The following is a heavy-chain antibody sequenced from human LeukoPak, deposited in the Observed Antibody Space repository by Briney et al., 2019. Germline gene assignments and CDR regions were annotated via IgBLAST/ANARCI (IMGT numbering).Heavy chain of an antibody. CDR1: GGSISSSSYY. J-gene: IGHJ4*02. D-gene: IGHD3-10*01. CDR3: ARDLWFGEPKGFDY. V-gene: IGHV4-39*07. Sequence: SETLSLTCTVSGGSISSSSYYWGWIRQPPGKGLEWIGSIYYSGSTYYNPSLKSRVTISVDTSKNQFSLKLSSVTAADTAVYYCARDLWFGEPKGFDYWGQGTLVTVSS. CDR2: IYYSGST.